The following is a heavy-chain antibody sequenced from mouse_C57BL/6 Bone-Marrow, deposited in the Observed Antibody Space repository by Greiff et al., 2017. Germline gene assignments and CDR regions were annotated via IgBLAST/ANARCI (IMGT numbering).Heavy chain of an antibody. J-gene: IGHJ4*01. V-gene: IGHV14-4*01. CDR3: TTNYERGRYAMDY. CDR1: GFNIKDDY. Sequence: VQLKQSGAELVRPGASVKLSCTASGFNIKDDYMHWVKQRPEQGLEWIGWIDPENGDTEYASKFQGKATITADTSSNTAYLQLSSLTSEDTAVYYCTTNYERGRYAMDYWGQGTSVTVSS. D-gene: IGHD2-4*01. CDR2: IDPENGDT.